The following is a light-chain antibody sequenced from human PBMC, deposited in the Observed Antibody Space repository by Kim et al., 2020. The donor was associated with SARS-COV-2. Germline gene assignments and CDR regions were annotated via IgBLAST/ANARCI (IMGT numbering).Light chain of an antibody. V-gene: IGKV3D-15*01. Sequence: LSGSPGERASLSCRASQSVSSNLAWYQQKPGQAPRLLIYGASTRATSIPARFSGSGSGTEFTLTISSLQSEDFAVYYCQQYNNPRSFGQGTKLEI. CDR1: QSVSSN. J-gene: IGKJ2*04. CDR3: QQYNNPRS. CDR2: GAS.